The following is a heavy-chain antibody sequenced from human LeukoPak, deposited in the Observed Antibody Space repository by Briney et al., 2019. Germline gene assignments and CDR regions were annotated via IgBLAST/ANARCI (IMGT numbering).Heavy chain of an antibody. D-gene: IGHD2-21*02. Sequence: GGSLRLSCAASGFTFSNYGVHWVRQAPGKGLEWVAFVYYDGNNKYYAASVKGRFTISRDNSRNSLYIQMNSLRTEDTAVYYCAKDICGGDCYSGPDYWGQGTLVTVSS. CDR2: VYYDGNNK. CDR1: GFTFSNYG. CDR3: AKDICGGDCYSGPDY. J-gene: IGHJ4*02. V-gene: IGHV3-30*02.